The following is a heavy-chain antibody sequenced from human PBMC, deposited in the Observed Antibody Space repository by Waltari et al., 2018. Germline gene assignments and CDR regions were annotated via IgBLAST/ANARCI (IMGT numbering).Heavy chain of an antibody. D-gene: IGHD3-22*01. V-gene: IGHV4-59*01. CDR3: ARKPTHYYDNSGYQGHYFDF. Sequence: QVQLQESGPGLVKPSETLSLTCTVSGDSLRSYYWSWIRPSPGTGLEWIGYLYYDGTTRDNPALKSRVSFSVDTSQNRFSLNLRLVTSADTAVYYCARKPTHYYDNSGYQGHYFDFWGQGKLVTVSS. CDR2: LYYDGTT. CDR1: GDSLRSYY. J-gene: IGHJ4*02.